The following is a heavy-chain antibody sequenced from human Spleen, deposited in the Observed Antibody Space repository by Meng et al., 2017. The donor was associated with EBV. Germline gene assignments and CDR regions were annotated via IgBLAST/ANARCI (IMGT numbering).Heavy chain of an antibody. CDR1: GGTSTRYV. Sequence: VQPGGAGGVVKKPGYGVKVAGKASGGTSTRYVIRGVGQAPGGGLEWLGGVVPILDSAPSAQKFQGRVTITADKSTNTVYMELSSLRSDDTAVYYCARAGYNIHYPPVGPWGQGTLVTVSS. D-gene: IGHD1-14*01. V-gene: IGHV1-69*06. CDR2: VVPILDSA. J-gene: IGHJ5*02. CDR3: ARAGYNIHYPPVGP.